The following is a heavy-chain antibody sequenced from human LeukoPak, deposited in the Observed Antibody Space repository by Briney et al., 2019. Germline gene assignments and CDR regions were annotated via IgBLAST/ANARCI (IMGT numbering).Heavy chain of an antibody. Sequence: SETLSLTCTVSGGSISRDNYCWGWIRQPPVKGLEWIGSFCYGGNSYNNPSLKSRVTISVDTSKNQLSLKLSSVTAADTAVYYCVRSRMGDGYNFAYWGQGILVTVSS. CDR2: FCYGGNS. CDR1: GGSISRDNYC. J-gene: IGHJ4*02. V-gene: IGHV4-39*01. CDR3: VRSRMGDGYNFAY. D-gene: IGHD5-24*01.